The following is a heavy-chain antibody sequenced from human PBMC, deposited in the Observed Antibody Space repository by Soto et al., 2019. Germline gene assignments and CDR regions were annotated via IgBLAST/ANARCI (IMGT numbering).Heavy chain of an antibody. V-gene: IGHV4-39*01. CDR1: GGSISSSSYY. Sequence: QLQLQESGPGLVKPSETLSLTCTVSGGSISSSSYYWGWIRQPPGNGLEWIGSIYYSGSTYYNPSLRSRVAISVDTSAAHLSLKLSSVTAADTAVYSCARSVTTVVTTDVWCQGTPVSVSS. J-gene: IGHJ6*02. CDR3: ARSVTTVVTTDV. D-gene: IGHD2-15*01. CDR2: IYYSGST.